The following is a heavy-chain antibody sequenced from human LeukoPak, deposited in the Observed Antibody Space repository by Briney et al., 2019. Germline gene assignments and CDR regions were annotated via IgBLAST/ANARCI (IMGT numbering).Heavy chain of an antibody. Sequence: PSETLSLTCTVSGVSISSSNSCWGWIRQPPGKGLEWIGSIYYSGNTYYNASLKSQVSISIDTSKNQFSLRLTSVTAADTAVYYCARLDGYSYALDYWGQGTLVTVSS. V-gene: IGHV4-39*01. CDR2: IYYSGNT. CDR3: ARLDGYSYALDY. CDR1: GVSISSSNSC. J-gene: IGHJ4*02. D-gene: IGHD5-18*01.